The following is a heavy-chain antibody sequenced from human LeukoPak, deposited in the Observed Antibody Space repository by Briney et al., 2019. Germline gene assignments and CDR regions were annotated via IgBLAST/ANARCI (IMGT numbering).Heavy chain of an antibody. J-gene: IGHJ4*02. CDR3: ARDAITMVRGVMSY. Sequence: PGGSLRLSCAASGFTFDDSVMSWVRQAPGKGLEWVSGINWNGGSTGYADSVKGRFTISRDNAKNSLYLQMNSLRAEDTALYYCARDAITMVRGVMSYWGQGILVTVSS. CDR2: INWNGGST. D-gene: IGHD3-10*01. CDR1: GFTFDDSV. V-gene: IGHV3-20*04.